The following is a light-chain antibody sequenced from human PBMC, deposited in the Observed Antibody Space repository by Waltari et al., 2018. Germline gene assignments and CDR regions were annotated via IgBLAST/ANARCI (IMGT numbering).Light chain of an antibody. CDR1: SSDVGNYDL. CDR2: GVI. V-gene: IGLV2-23*02. J-gene: IGLJ1*01. CDR3: CSYAGLGTYV. Sequence: QSALTQPASVSGTPGQSITISCTGTSSDVGNYDLVSWYQQHPGKAPKLLVWGVIKRPSGVSSRFSGSKSGNTASLTISGLQAEDEADYYCCSYAGLGTYVFGSGTKVTVL.